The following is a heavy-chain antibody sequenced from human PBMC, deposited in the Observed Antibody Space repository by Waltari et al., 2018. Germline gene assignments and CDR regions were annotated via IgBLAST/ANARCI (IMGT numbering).Heavy chain of an antibody. J-gene: IGHJ4*02. Sequence: QVQLVQSGAEVKKPGSSVKVSCKASGGTFSSYAISWARQAPGQGLEWMGGIIPILGIANYAQKFQGRVTITADESTSTAYMELSSLRSEDTAVYYCARKGVPLGGEYYFDYWGQGTLVTVSS. CDR3: ARKGVPLGGEYYFDY. V-gene: IGHV1-69*04. D-gene: IGHD3-10*01. CDR1: GGTFSSYA. CDR2: IIPILGIA.